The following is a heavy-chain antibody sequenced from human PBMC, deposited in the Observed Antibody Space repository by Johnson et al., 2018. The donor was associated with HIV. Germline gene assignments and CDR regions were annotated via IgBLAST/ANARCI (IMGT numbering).Heavy chain of an antibody. CDR3: AVSGVIVVGENAFDI. J-gene: IGHJ3*02. Sequence: VQLVESGGGLVQPGGSLRLSCAASGFIVSTNYMTLVRQAPGKGLEWVSVIYSGGSTYYADSVKGRFTISRDNSENTLYLQMNSLRAEDTAVYYCAVSGVIVVGENAFDIWGQGTMVTVSS. V-gene: IGHV3-66*02. CDR2: IYSGGST. D-gene: IGHD2-15*01. CDR1: GFIVSTNY.